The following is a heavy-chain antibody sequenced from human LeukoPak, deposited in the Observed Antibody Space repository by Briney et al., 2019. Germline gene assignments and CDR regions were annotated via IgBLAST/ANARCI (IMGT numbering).Heavy chain of an antibody. D-gene: IGHD2-15*01. CDR2: ISPDGSDE. J-gene: IGHJ4*02. V-gene: IGHV3-30*18. Sequence: GRSLRLSCVASGFSFRSYGIHWVRQAPGKGLDWVAGISPDGSDENYADSVKGRFTISRDNSKNILYLQVNSLRVEDTALYYCVKDDQDCSGGSCYFDFWGQGTQVTVSS. CDR1: GFSFRSYG. CDR3: VKDDQDCSGGSCYFDF.